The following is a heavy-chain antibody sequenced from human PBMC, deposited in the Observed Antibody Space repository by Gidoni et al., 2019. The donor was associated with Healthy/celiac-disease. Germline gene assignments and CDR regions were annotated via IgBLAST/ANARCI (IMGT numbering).Heavy chain of an antibody. J-gene: IGHJ3*02. V-gene: IGHV4-39*01. CDR1: GRSIRSSGYY. D-gene: IGHD4-17*01. CDR3: ARQGGYGDYEGDAFDI. Sequence: LQLQELGPGLVQPVEDLSLTCPVSGRSIRSSGYYWGWYRQPPGKGLGWIGSIYYIGSTYYNPSLKSRVTISVDTSKNQFSLKLSSVTAADTAVYYCARQGGYGDYEGDAFDIWGQGTMVTVSS. CDR2: IYYIGST.